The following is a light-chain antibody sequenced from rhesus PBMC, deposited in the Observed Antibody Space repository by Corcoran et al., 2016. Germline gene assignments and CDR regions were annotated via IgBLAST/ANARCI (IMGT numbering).Light chain of an antibody. CDR2: EVS. CDR1: SSDIGDYSF. Sequence: QAALTQPRSVSGSPGQSVTISCTGTSSDIGDYSFVSWFQHRPGTAPKVLIYEVSKRPSGVSDRFSGSKSGNTASLTISGLQAEDEADYYCCSYRSGSTYIFGAGTRLTVL. CDR3: CSYRSGSTYI. V-gene: IGLV2-32*01. J-gene: IGLJ1*01.